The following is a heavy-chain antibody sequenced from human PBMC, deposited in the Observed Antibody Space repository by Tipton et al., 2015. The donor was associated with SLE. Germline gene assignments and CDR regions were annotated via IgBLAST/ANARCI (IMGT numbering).Heavy chain of an antibody. V-gene: IGHV4-34*01. J-gene: IGHJ4*02. Sequence: TLSLTCAVYGGSFSGYYWSWIRQPPGKGLEWIGEINHSGSTNYNPSLKSRVTISVDTSKNQFSLKLSSVTAADTAVYYCATDSAAGFDYWGQGTLVTVSS. D-gene: IGHD6-13*01. CDR1: GGSFSGYY. CDR2: INHSGST. CDR3: ATDSAAGFDY.